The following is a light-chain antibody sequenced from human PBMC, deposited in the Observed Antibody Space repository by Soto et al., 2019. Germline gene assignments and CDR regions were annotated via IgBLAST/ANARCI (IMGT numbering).Light chain of an antibody. Sequence: EIVMTQSPATLSVYPGERATLSCRASRSVSSNYLAWYQQKPGQAPRLLIYDASNRATGIPARFSGSGSGTDFTLTISSLEPEDFAVYYCQQRSNWPPITFGQGTRLEIK. CDR1: RSVSSNY. CDR3: QQRSNWPPIT. V-gene: IGKV3-11*01. J-gene: IGKJ5*01. CDR2: DAS.